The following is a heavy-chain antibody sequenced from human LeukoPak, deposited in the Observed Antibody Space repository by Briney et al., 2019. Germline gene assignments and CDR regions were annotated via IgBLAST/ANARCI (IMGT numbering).Heavy chain of an antibody. Sequence: GGSLRLSCAASGFTFSSYWMGWVRQAPGKGLEWVASIKQDGSEKYYVDSVKGRFTISRDSAENTVYLQMKSLKGEDTAFYYCARPLLYYYGSETYFWFDLWGQGTLVTVSS. D-gene: IGHD3-10*01. CDR1: GFTFSSYW. CDR3: ARPLLYYYGSETYFWFDL. J-gene: IGHJ5*02. V-gene: IGHV3-7*01. CDR2: IKQDGSEK.